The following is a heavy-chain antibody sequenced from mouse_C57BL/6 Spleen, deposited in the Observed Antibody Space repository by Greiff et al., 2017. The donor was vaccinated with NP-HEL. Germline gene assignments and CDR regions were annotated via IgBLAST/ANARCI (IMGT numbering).Heavy chain of an antibody. V-gene: IGHV1-81*01. Sequence: VKLQESGAELARPGASVKLSCKASGYTFTSYGISWVKQRTGQGLEWIGEIYPRSGNTYFNEKFKGKATLTADKSSSTAYMELRSLTSEDSAVYFCARRSNRYYAMDYWGQGTSVTVSS. CDR2: IYPRSGNT. D-gene: IGHD2-5*01. CDR1: GYTFTSYG. CDR3: ARRSNRYYAMDY. J-gene: IGHJ4*01.